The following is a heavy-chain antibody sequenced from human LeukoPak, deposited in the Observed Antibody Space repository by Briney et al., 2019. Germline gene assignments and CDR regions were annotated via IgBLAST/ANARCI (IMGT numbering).Heavy chain of an antibody. CDR2: INPNSGGT. V-gene: IGHV1-2*02. J-gene: IGHJ6*03. CDR3: AREFLQQLVPYYYYYMDV. Sequence: GASVKVSCKASGYTFTGYYMHWVRQAPGQGLEWMGWINPNSGGTNYAQKFQGRVTMTRDTSISTAYMELSRLRSDDTAVYYCAREFLQQLVPYYYYYMDVWGKGTTVTISS. D-gene: IGHD6-13*01. CDR1: GYTFTGYY.